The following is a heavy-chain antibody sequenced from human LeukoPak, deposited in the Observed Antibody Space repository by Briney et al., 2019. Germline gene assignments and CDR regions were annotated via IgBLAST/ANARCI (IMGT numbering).Heavy chain of an antibody. CDR3: ARLKDTAMDIDY. CDR2: IYYSGST. J-gene: IGHJ4*02. D-gene: IGHD5-18*01. V-gene: IGHV4-39*01. Sequence: KPSETLSLTCTVSGGSISSSSYYWGWIRQPPGKGLEWIGSIYYSGSTYYNPSLKSRVTISVDTSKNRFSLKLSSVTAADTAVYYCARLKDTAMDIDYWGQGTLVTVYS. CDR1: GGSISSSSYY.